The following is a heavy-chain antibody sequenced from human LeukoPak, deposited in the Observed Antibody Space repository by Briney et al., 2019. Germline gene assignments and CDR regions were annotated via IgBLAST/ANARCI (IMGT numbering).Heavy chain of an antibody. CDR2: IRSDGSNK. Sequence: GGSLTLSCAASGFTFSRYGMHWVRQAPGKGLEWVAFIRSDGSNKYYADSVKGRFTISRDNSKNTLYLQMNSLRAEDTAVYYCAKETTYYYDSSGSSFDYWGQGTLVTVSS. D-gene: IGHD3-22*01. CDR3: AKETTYYYDSSGSSFDY. J-gene: IGHJ4*02. CDR1: GFTFSRYG. V-gene: IGHV3-30*02.